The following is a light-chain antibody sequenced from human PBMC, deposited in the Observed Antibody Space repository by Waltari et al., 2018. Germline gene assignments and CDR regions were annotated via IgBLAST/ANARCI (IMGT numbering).Light chain of an antibody. V-gene: IGLV1-40*01. Sequence: QSVLTQTPSVSGAPGQRVIISCTGSSSNIGPGYDVHWYQQLPGTAPKLLISGHNNRPSGVPDRFFGSKSGTSASLAITGLQAEDEADYYCQSYDSSLSHWVFGGGTKLTVL. CDR2: GHN. J-gene: IGLJ3*02. CDR1: SSNIGPGYD. CDR3: QSYDSSLSHWV.